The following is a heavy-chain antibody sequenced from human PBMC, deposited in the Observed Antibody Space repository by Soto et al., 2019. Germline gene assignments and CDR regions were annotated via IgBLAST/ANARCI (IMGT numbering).Heavy chain of an antibody. CDR3: ARQGECSGGSCSTPFDY. CDR1: GGTFSSYA. Sequence: QVQLVQSGAEVKKPGSSVKVSCKASGGTFSSYAISWVRQAPGQGLEWMGGIIPIFGTANYAQKFQGRVTITADESTSTAYMELNSLRSEDTAVYYCARQGECSGGSCSTPFDYWGQGTLVTVSS. V-gene: IGHV1-69*12. D-gene: IGHD2-15*01. CDR2: IIPIFGTA. J-gene: IGHJ4*02.